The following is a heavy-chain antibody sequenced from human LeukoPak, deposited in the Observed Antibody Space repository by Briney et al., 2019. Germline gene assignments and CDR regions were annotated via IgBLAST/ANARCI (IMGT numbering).Heavy chain of an antibody. Sequence: PSETLPLTCTVSGGSISRSSYYWGWIRQPPGKGLEWIGSIYYSGSTYYSPSLKSRVTISVDTSKNQFSLKLSSVTAADTAVYYCARASGYSYGYFYNWFDPWGQGTLVTVSS. CDR1: GGSISRSSYY. V-gene: IGHV4-39*01. CDR2: IYYSGST. D-gene: IGHD5-18*01. CDR3: ARASGYSYGYFYNWFDP. J-gene: IGHJ5*02.